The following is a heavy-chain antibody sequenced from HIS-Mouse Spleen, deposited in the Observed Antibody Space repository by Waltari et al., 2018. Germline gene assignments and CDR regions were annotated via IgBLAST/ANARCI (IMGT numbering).Heavy chain of an antibody. CDR1: GYTFTGYY. CDR3: ARGNWD. J-gene: IGHJ4*02. D-gene: IGHD7-27*01. Sequence: QVQLVQSGAEVKKPGASVKVSGKASGYTFTGYYMHWVRQATGQGLEWMGWIKPNRGCTNYAQKFQGRVTVTRDTSLSTAYMELSRLRSDDTAVYYCARGNWDWGQGTLVTVSS. CDR2: IKPNRGCT. V-gene: IGHV1-2*02.